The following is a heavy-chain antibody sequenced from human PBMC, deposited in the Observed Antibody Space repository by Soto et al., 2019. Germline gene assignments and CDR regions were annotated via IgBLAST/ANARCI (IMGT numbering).Heavy chain of an antibody. V-gene: IGHV4-4*02. CDR3: ARAWPSVDSYGSGVMDV. D-gene: IGHD5-18*01. Sequence: QVQLQESGPGLVKPSGTLSVTCAVSGGSVSSSNWWNWVRQPPGKGLEWIGEIYHSGSTNYNPSLRSRVTISLDKSKNQYSLRVKSVTAAHTAEYYCARAWPSVDSYGSGVMDVWGQGTTVTVSS. CDR2: IYHSGST. CDR1: GGSVSSSNW. J-gene: IGHJ6*02.